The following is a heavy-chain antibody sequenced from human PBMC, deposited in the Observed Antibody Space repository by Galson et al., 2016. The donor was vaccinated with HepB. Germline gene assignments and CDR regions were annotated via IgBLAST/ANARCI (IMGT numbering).Heavy chain of an antibody. CDR3: ARMSYFDISGYDYYFDY. Sequence: ETLSLTCTVSGGSINPYYWTWIRQTPGKGLEWIGYISHTGSTHYNPSLKSRVTISVDTSENQFSLKLSSVTAADTAVYYCARMSYFDISGYDYYFDYWGQGTLVTVSS. CDR1: GGSINPYY. V-gene: IGHV4-59*01. J-gene: IGHJ4*02. D-gene: IGHD3-22*01. CDR2: ISHTGST.